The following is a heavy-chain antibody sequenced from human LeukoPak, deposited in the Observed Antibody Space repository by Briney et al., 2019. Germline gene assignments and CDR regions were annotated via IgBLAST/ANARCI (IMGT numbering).Heavy chain of an antibody. Sequence: GASVKVSCNASGYTFTGYYMHWVRQAPGQGLEWMGWINPNSGGTNYAQKFQGRVTMTRDTSISTAYMELSRLRSDDTAVYYCATDHYGSGSYSYWGQGTLVTVSS. CDR3: ATDHYGSGSYSY. D-gene: IGHD3-10*01. V-gene: IGHV1-2*02. CDR1: GYTFTGYY. CDR2: INPNSGGT. J-gene: IGHJ4*02.